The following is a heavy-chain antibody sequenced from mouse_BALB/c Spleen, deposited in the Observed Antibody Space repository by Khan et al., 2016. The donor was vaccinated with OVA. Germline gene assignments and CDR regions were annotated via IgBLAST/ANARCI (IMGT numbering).Heavy chain of an antibody. Sequence: EVELVESGGDLVKPGGSLKLSCAASGFTFSTYGMSWVRQTPDKRLEWVASISSGGSYPYYPDSVKGRFTISRDNAKNTLYLQMNSLKSEDTAMYYCVRQRATDYFDYWGQGTTLTVSS. V-gene: IGHV5-6*01. CDR2: ISSGGSYP. CDR1: GFTFSTYG. CDR3: VRQRATDYFDY. J-gene: IGHJ2*01. D-gene: IGHD3-1*01.